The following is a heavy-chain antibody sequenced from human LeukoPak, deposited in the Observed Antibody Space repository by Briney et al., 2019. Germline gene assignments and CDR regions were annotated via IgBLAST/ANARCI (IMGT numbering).Heavy chain of an antibody. CDR3: VVATIFNPDI. J-gene: IGHJ3*02. D-gene: IGHD5-24*01. Sequence: ASVKVSCKASGYTFTSYYMHWVRQAPGQGLEWMGIINPSGGSTSYAQKFQGRVTMTRDMSTSTVYMELSSLRSEDTAVYYCVVATIFNPDIWGQGTMVTVSS. V-gene: IGHV1-46*01. CDR2: INPSGGST. CDR1: GYTFTSYY.